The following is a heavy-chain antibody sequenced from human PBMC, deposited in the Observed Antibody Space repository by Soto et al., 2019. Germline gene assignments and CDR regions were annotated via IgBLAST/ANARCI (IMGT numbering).Heavy chain of an antibody. Sequence: QVQLVESGGGVVQPGTSLRLSCVGSGFTFRSYAIHWVRQAPGKGLEWVALTSYDGSNNFYGDSVKGRFTISRDNSRNTVELQMDSLRPEDTALYYCARWGTTGGLDVWGQGTLVSVSS. D-gene: IGHD3-16*01. CDR3: ARWGTTGGLDV. V-gene: IGHV3-33*05. CDR2: TSYDGSNN. CDR1: GFTFRSYA. J-gene: IGHJ4*02.